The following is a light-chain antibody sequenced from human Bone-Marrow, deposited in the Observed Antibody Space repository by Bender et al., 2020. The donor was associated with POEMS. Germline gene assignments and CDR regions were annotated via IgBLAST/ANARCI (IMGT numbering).Light chain of an antibody. CDR1: SSNIGGNY. V-gene: IGLV1-47*01. Sequence: QSVLTQPPSASGTPGQRVTISCSGSSSNIGGNYVYWYQQLPGPAPRLLIYTDNQRPPGVPDRFSGSKSGTSASLAISGLRSEDEADYYCAAWDDSLNAVLFGGGTKVTVL. CDR3: AAWDDSLNAVL. J-gene: IGLJ2*01. CDR2: TDN.